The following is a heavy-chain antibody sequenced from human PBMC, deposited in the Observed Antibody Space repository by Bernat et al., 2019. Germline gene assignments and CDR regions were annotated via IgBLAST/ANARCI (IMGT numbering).Heavy chain of an antibody. Sequence: QVQLVESGGGLVKPGGSLRLSCAASGFTFSDYYMSWIRQAPGKGLEWVSYISSSGSTIYYADSVKGRFTISRDNAKNSLYLQMNSLRAEDTAVYYCVREETDSSSWSALFDYWGQGTLVTVSS. CDR3: VREETDSSSWSALFDY. V-gene: IGHV3-11*01. CDR2: ISSSGSTI. J-gene: IGHJ4*02. CDR1: GFTFSDYY. D-gene: IGHD6-13*01.